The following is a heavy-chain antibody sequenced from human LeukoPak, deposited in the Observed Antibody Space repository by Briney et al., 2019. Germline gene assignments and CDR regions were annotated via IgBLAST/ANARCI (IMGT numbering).Heavy chain of an antibody. D-gene: IGHD2-21*02. CDR1: GGSISSGSYY. V-gene: IGHV4-61*02. Sequence: ASETLSLTCTVSGGSISSGSYYWSRLRQPAGKGLEWIGRIYTSGTTNYNPSLKSRVTISVDTSKNQFSLKLTSVTAADTAVYYCARGGYCGGDCFFSYWGQGTVVTVSS. J-gene: IGHJ4*02. CDR2: IYTSGTT. CDR3: ARGGYCGGDCFFSY.